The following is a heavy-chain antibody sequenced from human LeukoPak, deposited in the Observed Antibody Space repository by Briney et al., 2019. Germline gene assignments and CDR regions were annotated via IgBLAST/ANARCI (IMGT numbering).Heavy chain of an antibody. Sequence: GASVKVSCKASGYTFTSYGISWVRQAPGQGLEWMGWINPNSGGTNYAQKFQGRVTMTRDTSISTAYMELSRLRSDDTAVYYCARSETMVRGVIGFDYWGQGTLVTVSS. D-gene: IGHD3-10*01. CDR3: ARSETMVRGVIGFDY. V-gene: IGHV1-2*02. J-gene: IGHJ4*02. CDR1: GYTFTSYG. CDR2: INPNSGGT.